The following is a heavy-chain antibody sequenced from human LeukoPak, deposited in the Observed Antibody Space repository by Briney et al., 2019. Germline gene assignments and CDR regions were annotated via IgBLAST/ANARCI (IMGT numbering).Heavy chain of an antibody. CDR2: ISWNSGSI. CDR1: GGSISSYY. J-gene: IGHJ5*02. V-gene: IGHV3-9*01. D-gene: IGHD3-9*01. Sequence: LSLTCTVSGGSISSYYWSWIRQPPGKGLERVSGISWNSGSIGYADSVKGRFTISRDNAKNSLYLQMNSLRAEDTALYYCAKGGYFDWLQNWFDPWGQGTLVTVSS. CDR3: AKGGYFDWLQNWFDP.